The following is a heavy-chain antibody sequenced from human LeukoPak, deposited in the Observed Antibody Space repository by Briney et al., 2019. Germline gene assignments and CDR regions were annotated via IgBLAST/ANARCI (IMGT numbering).Heavy chain of an antibody. J-gene: IGHJ6*02. Sequence: ASVKVSCKASGYTFTSYAIHWVRQAPGQRLEWMGWINAGNANTRYSQKFQGRVTITRDTSASTAYMELSSLRSEDTAVYYCARRGDYYDSSGPLRGYYYYGMDVWGQGTTVTVSS. CDR3: ARRGDYYDSSGPLRGYYYYGMDV. D-gene: IGHD3-22*01. V-gene: IGHV1-3*01. CDR1: GYTFTSYA. CDR2: INAGNANT.